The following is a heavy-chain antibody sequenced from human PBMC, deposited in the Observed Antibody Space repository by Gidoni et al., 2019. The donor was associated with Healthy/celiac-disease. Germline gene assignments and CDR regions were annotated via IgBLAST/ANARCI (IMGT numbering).Heavy chain of an antibody. V-gene: IGHV1-69*01. CDR1: GGTFSTYA. CDR2: IIHIVGTA. CDR3: ARGEGYCSGGSCYRGDY. D-gene: IGHD2-15*01. Sequence: QVQLVQSGAEVRKPGSSVKVSCKASGGTFSTYAISWVRQAPGQGLEWMGGIIHIVGTANYARKFQGRVTITADESTSTAYMELSSLRSEDTAVYYCARGEGYCSGGSCYRGDYWGQGTLVTVSS. J-gene: IGHJ4*02.